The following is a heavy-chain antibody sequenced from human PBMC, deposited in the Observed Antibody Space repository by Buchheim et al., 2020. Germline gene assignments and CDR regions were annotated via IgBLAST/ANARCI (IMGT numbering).Heavy chain of an antibody. Sequence: EVQLVESGGGLVQPGGSLRLSCAASGFTFSSYEMNWVRQAPGKGLEWVSYISSSGSTIYYADSVKGRFTISRDNPKNSLYLQMNSLRAEDTAVYYCARDRRHDYGDYLYYYYGMDVWGQGTT. J-gene: IGHJ6*02. V-gene: IGHV3-48*03. CDR2: ISSSGSTI. CDR3: ARDRRHDYGDYLYYYYGMDV. D-gene: IGHD4-17*01. CDR1: GFTFSSYE.